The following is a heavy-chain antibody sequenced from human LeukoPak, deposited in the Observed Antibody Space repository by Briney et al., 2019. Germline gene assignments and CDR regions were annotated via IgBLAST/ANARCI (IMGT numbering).Heavy chain of an antibody. Sequence: GGSLRLSCAASGFTFSNYEMNWVRQAPGKGLEWISYISSSGSTINYADSVKGRFTISRDNAKNSLYLQLNSLRGEDTAVYYCAKDLTQWSKHYNYYMDVWGKGTTVTISS. J-gene: IGHJ6*03. CDR3: AKDLTQWSKHYNYYMDV. CDR2: ISSSGSTI. CDR1: GFTFSNYE. D-gene: IGHD6-19*01. V-gene: IGHV3-48*03.